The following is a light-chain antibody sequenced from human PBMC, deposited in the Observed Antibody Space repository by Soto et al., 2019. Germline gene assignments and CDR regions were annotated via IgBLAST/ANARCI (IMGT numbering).Light chain of an antibody. J-gene: IGLJ2*01. CDR3: SSYTSSSTPYVV. CDR2: DVS. V-gene: IGLV2-14*01. Sequence: QSALTQPASVSGSPGQSITISCTGTSRDVGGYNYVSWYQQHPGKAPKLMIYDVSNRPSGVSNRFSGSKSGNTASLTISGLQAEDEADYYCSSYTSSSTPYVVFGGGTQLTVL. CDR1: SRDVGGYNY.